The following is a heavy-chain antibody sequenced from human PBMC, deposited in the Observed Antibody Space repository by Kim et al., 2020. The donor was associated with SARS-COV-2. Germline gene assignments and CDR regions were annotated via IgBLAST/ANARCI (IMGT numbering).Heavy chain of an antibody. V-gene: IGHV4-34*01. Sequence: SETLSLTCTVSRGSFGGYLWNWIRQSPGKGLEWIGEIDHSGTTDYTPSLKSRVSISLNTSSRNFSLRLRSVTAADTAAFYCARGRRAPQVPGGVDLLGQG. CDR3: ARGRRAPQVPGGVDL. CDR1: RGSFGGYL. J-gene: IGHJ6*02. CDR2: IDHSGTT.